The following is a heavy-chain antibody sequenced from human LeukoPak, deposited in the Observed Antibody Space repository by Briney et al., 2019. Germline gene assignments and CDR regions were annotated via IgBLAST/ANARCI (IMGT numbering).Heavy chain of an antibody. J-gene: IGHJ4*02. CDR2: INTSGGST. CDR3: ARSYGAGSYPRWYFDY. D-gene: IGHD3-10*01. CDR1: GYTLTSYY. V-gene: IGHV1-46*01. Sequence: ASVKFSCKASGYTLTSYYMHWVRQTPGEGLEWMGIINTSGGSTSYAQKFQGRVTMTRDTSTSTVYMELNSLRSEDTAVYFCARSYGAGSYPRWYFDYWGQGTLVTVSS.